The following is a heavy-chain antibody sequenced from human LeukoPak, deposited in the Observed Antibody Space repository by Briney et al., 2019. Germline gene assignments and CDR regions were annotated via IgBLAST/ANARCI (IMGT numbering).Heavy chain of an antibody. J-gene: IGHJ2*01. CDR2: IYSGGDT. V-gene: IGHV3-53*01. CDR3: ARVRIYGDYVYWYFDL. CDR1: GFTVSNNY. Sequence: PGGSLRLSCAASGFTVSNNYMSWVRQAQGKGLEWVSVIYSGGDTYYADSVKGRFTISGDDSKNTLYLQMNSLRAEDTAVYYCARVRIYGDYVYWYFDLWGRGTLITVSS. D-gene: IGHD4-17*01.